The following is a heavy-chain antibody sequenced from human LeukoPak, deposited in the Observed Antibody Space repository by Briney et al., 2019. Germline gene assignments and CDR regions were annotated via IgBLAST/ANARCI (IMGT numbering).Heavy chain of an antibody. J-gene: IGHJ5*02. Sequence: PGGSLRLSCAASGFTFSSYWMSWVRQAPGKGLEWVANIKQDGSEKYYVDSVKGRFTISRDNAKNSLYLQMNSLRAEDTAVYYCARDLGSWYSSYWFDPWGQGTLVTVSS. CDR1: GFTFSSYW. CDR2: IKQDGSEK. V-gene: IGHV3-7*01. D-gene: IGHD6-13*01. CDR3: ARDLGSWYSSYWFDP.